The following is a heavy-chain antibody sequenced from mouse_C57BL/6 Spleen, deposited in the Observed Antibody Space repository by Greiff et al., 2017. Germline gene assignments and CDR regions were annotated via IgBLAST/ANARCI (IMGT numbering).Heavy chain of an antibody. CDR1: GYSITSGYY. V-gene: IGHV3-6*01. CDR2: ISYDGSN. Sequence: VQLQQSGPGLVKPSQSLSLTCSVTGYSITSGYYWNWIRQFPGNKLEWMGYISYDGSNNYNPSLKNRISITRDTSKNQFFLKLNSVTTEDTATYYCARLLRYDAMDYWGQGTSVTVSS. J-gene: IGHJ4*01. CDR3: ARLLRYDAMDY. D-gene: IGHD1-1*01.